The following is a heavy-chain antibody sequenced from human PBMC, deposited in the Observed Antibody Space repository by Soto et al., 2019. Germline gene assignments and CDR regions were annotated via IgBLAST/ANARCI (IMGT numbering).Heavy chain of an antibody. Sequence: QVQLVESGGGLVQPGGSLRLSCAASGFTFSDYYMSWIRQAPGKGLEWVSYISSSGSTIYYADSVKGRFTISRDNAKNSLYLQMNRLRAEDAAVYYCTSPTVTPHYGMDVWGQGTTVTVSS. CDR1: GFTFSDYY. CDR3: TSPTVTPHYGMDV. V-gene: IGHV3-11*01. J-gene: IGHJ6*02. CDR2: ISSSGSTI. D-gene: IGHD4-17*01.